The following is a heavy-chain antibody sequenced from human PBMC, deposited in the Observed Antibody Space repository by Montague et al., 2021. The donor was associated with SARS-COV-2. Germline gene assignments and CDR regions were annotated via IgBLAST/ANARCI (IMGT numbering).Heavy chain of an antibody. CDR1: GFTFSSYS. D-gene: IGHD3-3*01. V-gene: IGHV3-48*04. CDR2: ISSSSSTI. Sequence: SLRLSCAASGFTFSSYSMNWVRQAPGKGLEWASYISSSSSTIYYADSVKGRFTISRDNAKNSLYLQMNSLRAEDTAVYYCARGNGGPNRRFLEWLSPYGMDVWGQGTTVTVSS. CDR3: ARGNGGPNRRFLEWLSPYGMDV. J-gene: IGHJ6*02.